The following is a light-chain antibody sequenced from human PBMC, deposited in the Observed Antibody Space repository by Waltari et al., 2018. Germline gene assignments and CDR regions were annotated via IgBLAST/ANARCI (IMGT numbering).Light chain of an antibody. Sequence: DIQMTQSPSTLPAAIGDTFTITSRTSQSITNCLAWYQQKPGKAPKLLIYKASNLESGVPSRFSGSGSGTEFTLTISSLQPDDFATYYCQQYDNYWTFGQGTKVEIK. CDR3: QQYDNYWT. CDR2: KAS. V-gene: IGKV1-5*03. CDR1: QSITNC. J-gene: IGKJ1*01.